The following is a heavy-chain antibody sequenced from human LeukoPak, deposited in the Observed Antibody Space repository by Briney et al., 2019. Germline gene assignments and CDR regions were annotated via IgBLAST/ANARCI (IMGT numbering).Heavy chain of an antibody. CDR2: INPSGAGT. V-gene: IGHV1-46*01. J-gene: IGHJ3*02. D-gene: IGHD3-22*01. CDR1: GYTFTGYY. Sequence: ASVKVSCKASGYTFTGYYIHWVRQAPGQGLEWMGIINPSGAGTSFAQKFRGRVTMTRDMSTSTVYMELSSLRSEDTAVYYCARGVHKFYYDRSGYQPYAFDIWGQGTMVTISS. CDR3: ARGVHKFYYDRSGYQPYAFDI.